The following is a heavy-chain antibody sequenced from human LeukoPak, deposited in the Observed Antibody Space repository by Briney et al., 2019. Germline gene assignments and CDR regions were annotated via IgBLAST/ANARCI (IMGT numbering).Heavy chain of an antibody. D-gene: IGHD2-2*01. CDR1: GYTFTSYG. J-gene: IGHJ6*02. CDR2: ISAYNGNT. Sequence: GASVMVSCKASGYTFTSYGISWVRQAPGQGLEWMGWISAYNGNTNYAPKLQGRVTMTTDTSTSTAYMELRSLRSDDTAVYYCARDRPCLPPGYCSSTSCYAYKVWCPDYYYYGMDVWGQGTTVTVSS. V-gene: IGHV1-18*01. CDR3: ARDRPCLPPGYCSSTSCYAYKVWCPDYYYYGMDV.